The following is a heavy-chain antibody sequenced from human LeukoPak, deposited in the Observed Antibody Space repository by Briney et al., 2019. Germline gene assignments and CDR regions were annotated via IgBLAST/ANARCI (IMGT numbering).Heavy chain of an antibody. D-gene: IGHD3-10*01. CDR2: ISSSSSYI. CDR3: AREAMVRGVTYYYMDV. J-gene: IGHJ6*03. CDR1: GFTFSSYS. V-gene: IGHV3-21*01. Sequence: PGGSLRLSCAASGFTFSSYSMNWVRQAPGKGLEWVSSISSSSSYIYYADSVKGRFTISRDNAKNSLYLQMNSLRAEDTAVYYCAREAMVRGVTYYYMDVWGKGTTVTVSS.